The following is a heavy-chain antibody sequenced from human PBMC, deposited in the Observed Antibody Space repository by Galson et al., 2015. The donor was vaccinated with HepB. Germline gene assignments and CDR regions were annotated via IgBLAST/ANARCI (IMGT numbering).Heavy chain of an antibody. V-gene: IGHV4-31*02. CDR3: ARGSEDNYGSFDY. Sequence: EWIGYTHYSGSTYYNPSLRGRLTISEGMSKNQFSLKLSSVTAADTAIYYCARGSEDNYGSFDYWGQGTLVTVSS. J-gene: IGHJ4*02. CDR2: THYSGST. D-gene: IGHD3-10*01.